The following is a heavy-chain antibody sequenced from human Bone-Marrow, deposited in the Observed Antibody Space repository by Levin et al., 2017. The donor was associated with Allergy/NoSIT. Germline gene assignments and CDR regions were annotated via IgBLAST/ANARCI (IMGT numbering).Heavy chain of an antibody. Sequence: GESLKISCAASGFTFSSYEMNRVRQAPGKGLEWVSYISSSGNTTHYADSVKGRFTISRDNAKNLLYLQMNSLRAEDTAVYYCARAAESLHDFWSGYYRGYYYYYYMDGWGKGTTVTVSS. J-gene: IGHJ6*03. CDR3: ARAAESLHDFWSGYYRGYYYYYYMDG. CDR1: GFTFSSYE. CDR2: ISSSGNTT. D-gene: IGHD3-3*01. V-gene: IGHV3-48*03.